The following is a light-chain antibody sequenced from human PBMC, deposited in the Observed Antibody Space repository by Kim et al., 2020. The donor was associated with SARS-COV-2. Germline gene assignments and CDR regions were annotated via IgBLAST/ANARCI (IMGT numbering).Light chain of an antibody. V-gene: IGLV6-57*03. CDR3: QSYDSSNPYWV. CDR2: EDN. Sequence: VTISCTRSSGSIASRFVQWYQQRPGRAPTTVIYEDNQRPSGVPDRFSGSIGSSSNSASLTISGLKTEDEADYYCQSYDSSNPYWVFGGGTKLTVL. J-gene: IGLJ3*02. CDR1: SGSIASRF.